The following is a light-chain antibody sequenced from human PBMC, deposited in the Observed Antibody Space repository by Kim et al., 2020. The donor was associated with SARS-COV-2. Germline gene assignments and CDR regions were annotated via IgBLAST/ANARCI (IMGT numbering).Light chain of an antibody. V-gene: IGKV3-15*01. CDR1: QSVNSN. CDR3: QQYNTWPRT. Sequence: VSPGERATLSCRASQSVNSNFAWYQQKPGQSPRLLIFGASTRATGIPARFSGGGSGTEFTLTISSLQSEDFAVYYCQQYNTWPRTFGQGTKVDIK. J-gene: IGKJ1*01. CDR2: GAS.